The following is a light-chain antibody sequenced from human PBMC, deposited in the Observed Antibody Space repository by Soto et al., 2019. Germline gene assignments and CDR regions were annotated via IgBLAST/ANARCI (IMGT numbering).Light chain of an antibody. J-gene: IGLJ3*02. V-gene: IGLV1-40*01. CDR3: QSYDSSLSGWV. Sequence: QSALTQPPSVSGAPGQRVTISCTGSSSNIGAGYDVHWYQQLPGTAPKLLIYGNSNRPSGVPDRFSGPKSGTSASLAITGLQAEDEADYYCQSYDSSLSGWVFGGGTKVNVL. CDR1: SSNIGAGYD. CDR2: GNS.